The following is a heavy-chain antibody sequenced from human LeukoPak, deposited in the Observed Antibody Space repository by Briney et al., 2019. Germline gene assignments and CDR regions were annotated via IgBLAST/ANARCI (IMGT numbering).Heavy chain of an antibody. CDR1: GYTFTCYY. J-gene: IGHJ3*02. V-gene: IGHV1-2*02. CDR3: ARVEADTAMATGAFDI. CDR2: INPNSGGT. D-gene: IGHD5-18*01. Sequence: ASVKVSCKASGYTFTCYYMHWVRQAPGQGLEWMGWINPNSGGTNYAQKFQGRVTMTRDTSISTAYMELSRLRSDDTAVYYCARVEADTAMATGAFDIWGQGTMVTVSS.